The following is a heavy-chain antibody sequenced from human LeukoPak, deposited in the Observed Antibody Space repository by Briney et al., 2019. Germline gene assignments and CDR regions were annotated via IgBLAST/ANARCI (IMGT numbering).Heavy chain of an antibody. CDR3: AKGRYYDSSAYYSLDYFDY. CDR1: GFTFSNYG. CDR2: ISYDGSNK. V-gene: IGHV3-30*18. J-gene: IGHJ4*02. D-gene: IGHD3-22*01. Sequence: GGSLRLSCAASGFTFSNYGMHWVRQAPGKGLEWVAVISYDGSNKYYADSVKGRFTISRDNSKNTLYLQMNSLRAEDTAVYYCAKGRYYDSSAYYSLDYFDYWGQGTLVTVSS.